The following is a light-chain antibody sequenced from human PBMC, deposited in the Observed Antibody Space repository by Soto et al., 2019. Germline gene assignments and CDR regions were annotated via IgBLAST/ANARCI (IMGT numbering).Light chain of an antibody. J-gene: IGLJ1*01. V-gene: IGLV2-14*01. Sequence: QSALTQPASVSGSPGQSITISCTGTSSDVGGYNYVSWYQQHPGKAPKLMIYDVSNRPLGVSNRCSGSKSGNTASLTISGLQADDEADYYCSSYTSSSTLLYVFGTGTELTVL. CDR3: SSYTSSSTLLYV. CDR2: DVS. CDR1: SSDVGGYNY.